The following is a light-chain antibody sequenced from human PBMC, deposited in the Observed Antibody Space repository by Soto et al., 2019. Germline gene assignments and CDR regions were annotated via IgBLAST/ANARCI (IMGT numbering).Light chain of an antibody. CDR2: DAS. J-gene: IGKJ4*01. Sequence: FVLTQYPGPLSLSPGGRATLSFMASQTVRNNYLAWYQQKPGQAPRLLIYDASSRATGIPDRFSGGGSGTDFTLTISRLEPEDFAVYYCQQFSSYPLTFGGGTKVDIK. V-gene: IGKV3-20*01. CDR1: QTVRNNY. CDR3: QQFSSYPLT.